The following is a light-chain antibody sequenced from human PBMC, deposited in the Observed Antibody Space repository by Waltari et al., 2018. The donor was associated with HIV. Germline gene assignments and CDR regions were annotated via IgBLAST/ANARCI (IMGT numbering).Light chain of an antibody. J-gene: IGLJ1*01. Sequence: QSVLTQPPSASGTPGQRVTISCSGASSDIGSNYVYWYQQLPGTAPKLLIYRNNQRPSGVPDRFSGSKAGTSAALASSGLRSEDEADYYCAAWDVSLRGAYVFGTGTKVAVL. CDR3: AAWDVSLRGAYV. CDR2: RNN. CDR1: SSDIGSNY. V-gene: IGLV1-47*01.